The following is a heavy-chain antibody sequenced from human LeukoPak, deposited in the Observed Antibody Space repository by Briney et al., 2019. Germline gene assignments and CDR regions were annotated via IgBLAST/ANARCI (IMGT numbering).Heavy chain of an antibody. V-gene: IGHV1-69*13. CDR3: ARDSPRISDVWS. J-gene: IGHJ4*02. Sequence: SVKVSCRASGGTFSHHVLSWVRQAPGQGLEWMGGIIPILATTNYAQKFQGRVTVTADESTNTAYMELSSLRSGDTAIYYCARDSPRISDVWSWGQGTLVTVSP. D-gene: IGHD3-3*02. CDR1: GGTFSHHV. CDR2: IIPILATT.